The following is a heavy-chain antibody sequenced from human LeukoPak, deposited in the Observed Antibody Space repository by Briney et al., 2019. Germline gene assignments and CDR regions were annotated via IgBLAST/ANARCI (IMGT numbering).Heavy chain of an antibody. CDR2: ISYDGSNK. CDR1: GFTFSSYA. V-gene: IGHV3-30-3*01. CDR3: TKGIDLWFGESNDAFDI. D-gene: IGHD3-10*01. J-gene: IGHJ3*02. Sequence: GGSLTLSCAASGFTFSSYAMHWVRQAPGKGLEWVAVISYDGSNKYYADSVKGRFTISRDNSKNTLYLQMNSLRAEDTAVYYCTKGIDLWFGESNDAFDIWGQGTMVTVSS.